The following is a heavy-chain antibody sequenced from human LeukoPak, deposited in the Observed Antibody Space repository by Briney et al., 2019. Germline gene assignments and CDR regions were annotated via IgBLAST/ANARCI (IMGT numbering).Heavy chain of an antibody. V-gene: IGHV5-51*01. CDR2: IYPGDSDT. D-gene: IGHD1-26*01. CDR1: GYSFTSCW. Sequence: GESLKICCKGSGYSFTSCWIGWVRQMPGKGLEWMGIIYPGDSDTRYSPSFQGQVTISADKSISTAYLQWSSLKASDTAMYYCARNEGQLIGGAALGGDLRFDPWGQGTLVTVSS. CDR3: ARNEGQLIGGAALGGDLRFDP. J-gene: IGHJ5*02.